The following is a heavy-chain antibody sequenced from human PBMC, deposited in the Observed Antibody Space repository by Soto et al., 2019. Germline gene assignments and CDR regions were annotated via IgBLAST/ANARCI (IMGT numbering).Heavy chain of an antibody. J-gene: IGHJ4*02. CDR2: IYRSGST. V-gene: IGHV4-31*03. CDR3: ARDFDDSGTSYFDY. CDR1: GGSISSGDYY. D-gene: IGHD3-10*01. Sequence: QVKLQESGPGLVKPSQTLSLTCTVSGGSISSGDYYWSWIRQHPGKGLEWIGYIYRSGSTYYNPSLKGGVTMSVDRSKNQFSLKLSSVTAADTAVYYCARDFDDSGTSYFDYWGQGILVTVSS.